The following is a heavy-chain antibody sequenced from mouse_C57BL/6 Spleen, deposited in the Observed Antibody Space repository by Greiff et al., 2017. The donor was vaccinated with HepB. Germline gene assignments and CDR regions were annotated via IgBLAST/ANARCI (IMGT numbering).Heavy chain of an antibody. J-gene: IGHJ4*01. CDR1: GYTFTSYW. D-gene: IGHD1-1*01. Sequence: VQLQQPGAELVKPGASVKLSCKASGYTFTSYWMQWVKQRPGQGLEWIGEIDPADSYTNYNQKFKGKATFTVDTSSSTDYMQLSSLTSEDSAVYYCARGSKKAMDYWGQGTSVTVSS. CDR2: IDPADSYT. CDR3: ARGSKKAMDY. V-gene: IGHV1-50*01.